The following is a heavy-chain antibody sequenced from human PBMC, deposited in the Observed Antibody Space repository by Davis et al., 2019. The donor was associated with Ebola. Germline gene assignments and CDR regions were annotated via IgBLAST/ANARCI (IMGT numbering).Heavy chain of an antibody. J-gene: IGHJ3*01. D-gene: IGHD5-24*01. V-gene: IGHV3-21*01. CDR1: GFTFSTYS. CDR2: ISSDSDYI. CDR3: ASQTTRDAYHSDAFDL. Sequence: GESLKISCAASGFTFSTYSMSWVRQAPGKGLEWVSSISSDSDYIYYADSAKGRFTISRDNAKNSLYLQMNSLRAEDTAVYYCASQTTRDAYHSDAFDLWGQGTMVTVSS.